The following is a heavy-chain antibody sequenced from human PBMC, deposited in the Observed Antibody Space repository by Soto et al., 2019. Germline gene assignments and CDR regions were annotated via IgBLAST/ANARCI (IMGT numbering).Heavy chain of an antibody. V-gene: IGHV4-59*01. J-gene: IGHJ4*02. CDR2: IYYSGST. Sequence: SETLSLTCTVSGGSISSYYWSWSRQPPGKGLEWIGYIYYSGSTNYNPSLKSRVTISVDTSKNQFSLKLSSVTAADTAVYYCARGNYDRPLDYWGQGTLVTVSS. D-gene: IGHD3-22*01. CDR1: GGSISSYY. CDR3: ARGNYDRPLDY.